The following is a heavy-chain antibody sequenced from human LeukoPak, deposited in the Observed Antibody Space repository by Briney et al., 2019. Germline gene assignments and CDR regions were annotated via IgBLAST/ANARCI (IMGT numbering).Heavy chain of an antibody. CDR2: IYSSGST. D-gene: IGHD3-3*01. CDR1: GGSISSYY. V-gene: IGHV4-59*01. Sequence: SETLSLTCTVSGGSISSYYWSWIRQPPGKGLEWIGYIYSSGSTNYNPSLKSRVTISVDTAKNQFSLKLSSVTAADTAVYYCARGRTYDFWSGYLFDYWGQGTLVTVSS. J-gene: IGHJ4*02. CDR3: ARGRTYDFWSGYLFDY.